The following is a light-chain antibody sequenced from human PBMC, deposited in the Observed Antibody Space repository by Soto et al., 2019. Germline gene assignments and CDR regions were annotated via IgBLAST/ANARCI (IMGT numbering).Light chain of an antibody. CDR3: QQYGSSRWT. Sequence: EVVLTQSPGTLSLSPGERSTLFCRASQSVSSYLAWYQQKPGQAPRLLIYGASSRATGIPERCSGSGSGTDFTLTISRLEPEDFAVYYCQQYGSSRWTFGQGTKVDNK. CDR1: QSVSSY. V-gene: IGKV3-20*01. CDR2: GAS. J-gene: IGKJ1*01.